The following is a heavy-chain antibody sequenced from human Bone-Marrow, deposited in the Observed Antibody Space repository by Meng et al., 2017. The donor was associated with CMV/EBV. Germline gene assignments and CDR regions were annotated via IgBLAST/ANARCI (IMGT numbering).Heavy chain of an antibody. V-gene: IGHV1-69*05. CDR3: ARGTEMATINAYYYAMDV. CDR1: GGTFSSYA. D-gene: IGHD5-24*01. Sequence: SVKVSCKASGGTFSSYAITWVRQAPGQGPEWMGGIIPIFGTAKYAQKFQGRVTITTDESTRTAYMQLSSLRSEDTAAYYCARGTEMATINAYYYAMDVWGQGTTVTVSS. J-gene: IGHJ6*02. CDR2: IIPIFGTA.